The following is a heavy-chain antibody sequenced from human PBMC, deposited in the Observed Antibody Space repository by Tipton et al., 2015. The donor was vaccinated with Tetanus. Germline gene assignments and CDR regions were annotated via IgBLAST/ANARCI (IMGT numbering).Heavy chain of an antibody. Sequence: LRLSCTVSGGSISSYYWSWIRQPPGKGLEWIGYIYYSGSTNYNPSLKSRVTMSLDTSKNQFSLKLNSVTAADTAVYYCARGIWFGPGPKFYFDSWGQGTLVAVSS. CDR3: ARGIWFGPGPKFYFDS. CDR2: IYYSGST. J-gene: IGHJ4*02. V-gene: IGHV4-59*12. CDR1: GGSISSYY. D-gene: IGHD3-10*01.